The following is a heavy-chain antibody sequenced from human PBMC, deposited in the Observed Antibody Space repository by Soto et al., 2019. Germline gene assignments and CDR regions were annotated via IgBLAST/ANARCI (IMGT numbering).Heavy chain of an antibody. J-gene: IGHJ4*02. D-gene: IGHD1-26*01. CDR3: ARVGSVGWYGGSAYFDY. V-gene: IGHV3-21*01. Sequence: GGSLRLSCAASGFTFSSYSMNWVRQAPGKGLEWVSSISSSSSYIYYADSVKSRFTISRDNAKNSLYLQMNSLRAEDTAVYYCARVGSVGWYGGSAYFDYWGQGTLVTVSS. CDR2: ISSSSSYI. CDR1: GFTFSSYS.